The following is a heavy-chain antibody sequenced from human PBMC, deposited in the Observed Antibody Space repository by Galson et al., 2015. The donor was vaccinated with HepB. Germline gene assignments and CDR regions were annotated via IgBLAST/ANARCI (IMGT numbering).Heavy chain of an antibody. J-gene: IGHJ3*02. CDR2: IYPGDSDT. D-gene: IGHD2-15*01. CDR3: ARLMGVVVAAYDAFDI. Sequence: QSGAEVKKPGESLKISCKGSGYSFTSYWIGWVRQMPGKGLEWMGIIYPGDSDTRYSPSFQGHVTISADKSISTAYLQWSSLKASDTAMYYCARLMGVVVAAYDAFDIWGQGTMVTVSS. CDR1: GYSFTSYW. V-gene: IGHV5-51*01.